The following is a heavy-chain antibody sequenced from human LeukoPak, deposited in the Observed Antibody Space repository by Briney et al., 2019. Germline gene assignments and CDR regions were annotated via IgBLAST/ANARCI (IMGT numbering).Heavy chain of an antibody. D-gene: IGHD5-24*01. Sequence: GASVKVSCKASGYTFTSYDINWVRQATGQGLEWMGWMSPNSGNTGYAQKFQGRVTITRNTSISTAYMELSSLRSEDTAAYYCARARRDGYNLFGYWGQGTLVTVSS. J-gene: IGHJ4*02. CDR2: MSPNSGNT. CDR3: ARARRDGYNLFGY. V-gene: IGHV1-8*03. CDR1: GYTFTSYD.